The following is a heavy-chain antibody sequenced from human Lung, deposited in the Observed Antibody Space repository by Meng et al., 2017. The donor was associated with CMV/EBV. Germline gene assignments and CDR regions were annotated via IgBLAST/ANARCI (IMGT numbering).Heavy chain of an antibody. CDR3: AREGYCSSTSCLYYYYYGMDV. V-gene: IGHV3-74*01. Sequence: LXCAASGFTFSSYWMHWVRQAPGKGLVWVSRINSDGSSTSYADSVKGRFTISRDNVKNTLYLQMNSLRAEDTAVYYCAREGYCSSTSCLYYYYYGMDVWXQGTXV. J-gene: IGHJ6*02. CDR1: GFTFSSYW. CDR2: INSDGSST. D-gene: IGHD2-2*01.